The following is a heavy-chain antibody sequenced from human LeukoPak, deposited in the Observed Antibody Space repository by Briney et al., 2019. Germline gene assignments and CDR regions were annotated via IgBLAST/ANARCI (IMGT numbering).Heavy chain of an antibody. Sequence: SGGSLRLSCAASGFTFSSYAMSWVRQAPGKGLEWVSAISGSGGSTYYADSVKGRFTISRDNAKNSLYLQMNSLRDEDTAVYYCARALDCSRTSCYNTIYSYYMDVWGKGTTVTVSS. J-gene: IGHJ6*03. CDR3: ARALDCSRTSCYNTIYSYYMDV. CDR2: ISGSGGST. CDR1: GFTFSSYA. V-gene: IGHV3-23*01. D-gene: IGHD2-2*02.